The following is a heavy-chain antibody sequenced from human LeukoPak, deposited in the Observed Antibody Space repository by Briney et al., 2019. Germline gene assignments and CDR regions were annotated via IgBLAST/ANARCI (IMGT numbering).Heavy chain of an antibody. J-gene: IGHJ4*02. V-gene: IGHV3-23*01. CDR2: ISGSGGST. CDR3: AKDRVVRGVIRYFDY. Sequence: PGGSLRLSCAASGFTFSSYAMSWVRQAPGKGLEWVSAISGSGGSTYYADSVKGRFTISRDNSKNTLYLQMNSLRAEDTAVYYRAKDRVVRGVIRYFDYWGQGTLVTVSS. D-gene: IGHD3-10*01. CDR1: GFTFSSYA.